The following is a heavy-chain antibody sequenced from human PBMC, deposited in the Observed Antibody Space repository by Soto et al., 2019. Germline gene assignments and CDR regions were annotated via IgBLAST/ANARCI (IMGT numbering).Heavy chain of an antibody. Sequence: GGSLRLSCAASKFTFTSYSMNWVRQAPGKGLEWVSYISGSGSTIYSADSVKGRFTISRDNAKNSLYLQMNSLRDEDTAVYYCAREGGSLNWFDPWGQGTLVTVSS. CDR2: ISGSGSTI. CDR1: KFTFTSYS. CDR3: AREGGSLNWFDP. V-gene: IGHV3-48*02. J-gene: IGHJ5*02. D-gene: IGHD1-26*01.